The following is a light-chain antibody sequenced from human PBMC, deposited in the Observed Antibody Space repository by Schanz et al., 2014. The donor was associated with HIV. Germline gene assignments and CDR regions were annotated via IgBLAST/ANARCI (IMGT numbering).Light chain of an antibody. CDR2: RAS. J-gene: IGKJ2*03. CDR3: LQYNDYAYS. V-gene: IGKV1-5*03. Sequence: DIQMTQSPSTLSTSVGDRVTITCRASQRISWWLAWYQQKPGQAPSLLIYRASTLQTGVPSRFSGSGSGTEFTLTISSLQPDDFATYYCLQYNDYAYSFGQGTKLEIK. CDR1: QRISWW.